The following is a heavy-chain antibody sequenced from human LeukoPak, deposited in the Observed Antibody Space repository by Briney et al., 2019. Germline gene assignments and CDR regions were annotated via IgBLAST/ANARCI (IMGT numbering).Heavy chain of an antibody. Sequence: SETLSLICTVSGGSISSYYWSWIRQPPGKGLEWIGYIYYSGSTNYNPSLKSRVTISVDTSKNQFSLKLSSVTAADTAVYYCARRRSTAMVFDYWGQGTLVTVSS. CDR2: IYYSGST. CDR3: ARRRSTAMVFDY. V-gene: IGHV4-59*08. D-gene: IGHD5-18*01. J-gene: IGHJ4*02. CDR1: GGSISSYY.